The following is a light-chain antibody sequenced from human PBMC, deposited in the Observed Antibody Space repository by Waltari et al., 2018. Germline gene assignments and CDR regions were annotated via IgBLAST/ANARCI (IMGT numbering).Light chain of an antibody. CDR1: GKHYGSYHS. V-gene: IGLV2-14*01. Sequence: SALTHPASVSGSRGQSITNSRPGTGKHYGSYHSCSLYQDHPGQVPKVIIHEVSDRPSGVSASFSGSKSGNTASLTISGLQAEEEADYYCSSQYSDNVVLFGGGTKATVL. CDR3: SSQYSDNVVL. J-gene: IGLJ3*02. CDR2: EVS.